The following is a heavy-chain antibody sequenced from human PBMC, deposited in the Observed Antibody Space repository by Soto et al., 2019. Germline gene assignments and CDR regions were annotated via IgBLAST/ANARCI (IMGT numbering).Heavy chain of an antibody. J-gene: IGHJ6*02. D-gene: IGHD3-3*01. CDR1: GGSISSYY. Sequence: SETLSLTCTVPGGSISSYYWSWIRQPPGKGLEWIGYIYYSGSTNYNPSLKSRVTISVDTSKNQFSLKLSSVTAADTAVYYCARAGWLRFLEGVEDYYGMDVWGQGTTVTVSS. V-gene: IGHV4-59*01. CDR2: IYYSGST. CDR3: ARAGWLRFLEGVEDYYGMDV.